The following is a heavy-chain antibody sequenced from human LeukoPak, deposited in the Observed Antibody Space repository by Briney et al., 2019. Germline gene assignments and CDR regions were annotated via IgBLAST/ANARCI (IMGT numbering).Heavy chain of an antibody. CDR2: INPAGSET. D-gene: IGHD5-12*01. Sequence: GGSLRLSCAASGFSFNAYWMAWVRQAPGTGLEWVANINPAGSETFHVDPVKGRFSISRDHAKNLVCLQMNSLRAEDTAVYYCATFGLVAALDLWGRGTLVTVSS. V-gene: IGHV3-7*01. J-gene: IGHJ4*02. CDR1: GFSFNAYW. CDR3: ATFGLVAALDL.